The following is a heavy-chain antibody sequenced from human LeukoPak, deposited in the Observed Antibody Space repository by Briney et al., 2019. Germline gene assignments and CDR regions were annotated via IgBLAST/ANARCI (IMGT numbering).Heavy chain of an antibody. J-gene: IGHJ3*02. V-gene: IGHV1-18*01. CDR1: GYTFNTYG. CDR3: ARWSYSSDWYFGTFDI. Sequence: ASVNVPCKASGYTFNTYGISWVRQAPGQGLEWMGWISTYDGNTNYAQNLQGRVTMTTDTSTRTAYMELRSLRSGDTAVYYCARWSYSSDWYFGTFDIWGQGATVTISS. CDR2: ISTYDGNT. D-gene: IGHD6-19*01.